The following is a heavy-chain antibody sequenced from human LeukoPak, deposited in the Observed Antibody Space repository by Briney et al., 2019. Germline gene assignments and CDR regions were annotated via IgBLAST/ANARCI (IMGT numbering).Heavy chain of an antibody. CDR1: GGSISSSSYY. D-gene: IGHD3-10*01. J-gene: IGHJ4*02. Sequence: SETLSLTCTVSGGSISSSSYYWGWIRQPPGKGLEWIGSIYYSRSTYYNPSLKSRVTISLDTSKNQFSLKLSSVTAADTAVYYCARRGAMVRGVIRVYFDYWGQGTLVTVSS. CDR3: ARRGAMVRGVIRVYFDY. V-gene: IGHV4-39*01. CDR2: IYYSRST.